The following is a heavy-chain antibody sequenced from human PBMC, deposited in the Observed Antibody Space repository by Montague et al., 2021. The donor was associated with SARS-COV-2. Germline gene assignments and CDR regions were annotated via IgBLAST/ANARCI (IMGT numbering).Heavy chain of an antibody. Sequence: SETLSLTCAVYGGSFSGYYWSWIRQPPEKGLEWIGEINHSGSTNYNPSLKSRVTISVDTSKNQFSLKLSSVTAADTAVYYCARGSWHIEVVTAIRDGYYGMDVWGQGTTVTVSS. D-gene: IGHD2-21*02. CDR1: GGSFSGYY. V-gene: IGHV4-34*01. CDR2: INHSGST. J-gene: IGHJ6*02. CDR3: ARGSWHIEVVTAIRDGYYGMDV.